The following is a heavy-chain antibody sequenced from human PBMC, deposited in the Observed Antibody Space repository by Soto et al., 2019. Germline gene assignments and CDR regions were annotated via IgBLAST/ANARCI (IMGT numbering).Heavy chain of an antibody. CDR3: ARGLYCGGGCYSHFDY. Sequence: VQLVQSGAEVKKPGSSVKVSCKASGGTFSNYPFIWVRQAPGQGLDWMGGIIPIFGTTDYGQRFQGRVTINADKSTNTAYMELSSLRSDDTAVYYCARGLYCGGGCYSHFDYWGQGTLVTVSS. D-gene: IGHD2-21*02. CDR1: GGTFSNYP. CDR2: IIPIFGTT. V-gene: IGHV1-69*06. J-gene: IGHJ4*02.